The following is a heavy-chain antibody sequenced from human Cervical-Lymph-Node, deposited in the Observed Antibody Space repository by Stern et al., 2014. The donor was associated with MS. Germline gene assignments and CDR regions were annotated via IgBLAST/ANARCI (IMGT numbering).Heavy chain of an antibody. J-gene: IGHJ4*02. CDR2: INTNTGKS. Sequence: VQLVESGSELKKPGASVKVSCKASGYTLTNYPINWVRQAPGQGLEWMGWINTNTGKSTYAQDFTGRFVFSLDTSVSTAYLQISNLKAEDTAVYYCARDFVDTAMITRSDYLDCWGQGTLVTVSS. V-gene: IGHV7-4-1*02. CDR3: ARDFVDTAMITRSDYLDC. D-gene: IGHD5-18*01. CDR1: GYTLTNYP.